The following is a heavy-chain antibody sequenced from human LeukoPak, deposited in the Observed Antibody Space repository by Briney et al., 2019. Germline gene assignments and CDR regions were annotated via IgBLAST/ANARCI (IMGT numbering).Heavy chain of an antibody. CDR1: GYTFTSYD. J-gene: IGHJ3*02. V-gene: IGHV1-18*01. CDR2: ISAYNGNT. CDR3: ARPTENYYDSNQDAFDI. Sequence: GASVKVSCKASGYTFTSYDFSWVRQAPGQGLEWMGWISAYNGNTNYAQKLQGRVTMTTDTSTSTAYMELRSLRSDDTAVYYCARPTENYYDSNQDAFDIWGQGTMVTVSS. D-gene: IGHD3-22*01.